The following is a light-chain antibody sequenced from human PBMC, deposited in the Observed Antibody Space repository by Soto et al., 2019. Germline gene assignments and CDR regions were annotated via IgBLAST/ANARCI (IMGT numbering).Light chain of an antibody. Sequence: QSALTQPTSVSGSPGQSITISCTGVSSDIGGYNHVSWYQQHPGNVPRLIIYDVDNRPLGISNRFSGSQSGNTASLSISGLQAEDEADYYCCAYTARTTLSWVFGGGTKLTVL. CDR3: CAYTARTTLSWV. J-gene: IGLJ3*02. CDR2: DVD. V-gene: IGLV2-14*03. CDR1: SSDIGGYNH.